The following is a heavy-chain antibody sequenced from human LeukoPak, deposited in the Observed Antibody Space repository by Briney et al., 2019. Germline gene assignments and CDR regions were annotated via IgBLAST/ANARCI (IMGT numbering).Heavy chain of an antibody. Sequence: SETLSLTCSVSGGSISSSSYYWGWIRQPPGKGLEWIGSIYYSGSTYYNPSLKSRVTISVDTSKNQFSLKLNSVTAADTAVYYCANSANYGGNSGYFDYWGQGTLVTVSS. CDR3: ANSANYGGNSGYFDY. J-gene: IGHJ4*02. V-gene: IGHV4-39*01. D-gene: IGHD4-23*01. CDR2: IYYSGST. CDR1: GGSISSSSYY.